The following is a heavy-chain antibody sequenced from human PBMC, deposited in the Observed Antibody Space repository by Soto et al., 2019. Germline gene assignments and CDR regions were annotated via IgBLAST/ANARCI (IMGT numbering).Heavy chain of an antibody. CDR1: GFTFSSYW. D-gene: IGHD3-10*01. V-gene: IGHV3-74*01. Sequence: EVQLVESGGGLVQPGGSLRLSCAASGFTFSSYWMHWVRQAPGKGLVWVSRINNDGTTTNYADSVKGRFTISRDNAKNTVFLQMNSLRAEDTAMYYCARDPGLWFGESPSSYYYNHMDVWGKGTTVTVS. J-gene: IGHJ6*03. CDR3: ARDPGLWFGESPSSYYYNHMDV. CDR2: INNDGTTT.